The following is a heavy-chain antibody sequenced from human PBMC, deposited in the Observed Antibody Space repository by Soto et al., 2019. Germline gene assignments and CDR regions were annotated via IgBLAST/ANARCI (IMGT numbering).Heavy chain of an antibody. CDR1: GFTFSSYD. D-gene: IGHD3-10*01. CDR2: IGTAGDT. J-gene: IGHJ6*03. CDR3: ARANFMVRGIYYYMDV. V-gene: IGHV3-13*01. Sequence: GGSLRLSCAASGFTFSSYDMHWVRQATGKGLEWVSAIGTAGDTYYPGSVKGRFTISRENAKNSLYLQMNSLRAGDTAVYYCARANFMVRGIYYYMDVWGKGTTVTVSS.